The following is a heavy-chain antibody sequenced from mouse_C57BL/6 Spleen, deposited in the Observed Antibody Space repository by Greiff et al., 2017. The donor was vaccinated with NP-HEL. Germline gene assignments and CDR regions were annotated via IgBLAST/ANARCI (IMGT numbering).Heavy chain of an antibody. J-gene: IGHJ2*01. Sequence: QVQLQQPGAELVKPGASVKLSCKASGYTFTSYWMQWVKQRPGQGLEWIGEIDPSDSYTNYNQKFKGKATLTVDTSSSTAYMQLSSLTSEDSAVYYCAREPSTGYYFDYWGQGTTLTVSS. CDR1: GYTFTSYW. D-gene: IGHD2-2*01. V-gene: IGHV1-50*01. CDR3: AREPSTGYYFDY. CDR2: IDPSDSYT.